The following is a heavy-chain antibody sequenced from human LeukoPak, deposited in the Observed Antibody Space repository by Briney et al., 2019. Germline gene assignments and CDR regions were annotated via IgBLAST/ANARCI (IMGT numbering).Heavy chain of an antibody. D-gene: IGHD6-19*01. V-gene: IGHV4-59*08. J-gene: IGHJ3*02. CDR1: GGSISSYY. CDR3: ARHRDSSGWNGAFDI. CDR2: IYYGGST. Sequence: SETLSLTCTVSGGSISSYYWSWIRQPPVKGLEWIGYIYYGGSTNYNSSLKSRVTISVDTSKNQFYLKLSSVTAADTAVYYCARHRDSSGWNGAFDIWGQGTMVTVSA.